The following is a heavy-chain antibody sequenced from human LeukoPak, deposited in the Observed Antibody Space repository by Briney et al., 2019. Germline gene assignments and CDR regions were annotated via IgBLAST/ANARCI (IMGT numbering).Heavy chain of an antibody. CDR2: IYYSGST. V-gene: IGHV4-39*01. D-gene: IGHD5-18*01. Sequence: SETLSLTSTVSGGSISTSNYYWGWLRQPPGKGLEWIGSIYYSGSTYYNPSLKSRVTITVDTSKNQFSLKLSSVTAADTAVYYCARHPDIRLWFSHYDYYMDVWGKGTTVTISS. CDR3: ARHPDIRLWFSHYDYYMDV. J-gene: IGHJ6*03. CDR1: GGSISTSNYY.